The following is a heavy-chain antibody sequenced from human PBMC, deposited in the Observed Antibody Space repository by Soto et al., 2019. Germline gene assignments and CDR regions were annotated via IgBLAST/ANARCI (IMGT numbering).Heavy chain of an antibody. CDR2: ISSSGSTI. V-gene: IGHV3-11*01. Sequence: PGGSLRLSCAASGFTFSDYYMSWIRQAQGKGLEWVSYISSSGSTIYYADSVKGRFTISRDNAKNSLYLQMNSLRAEDTAVYYCARDVLGSQHLCFGELLGDYHYYGMDVWGQGTTVTVSS. D-gene: IGHD3-10*01. J-gene: IGHJ6*02. CDR1: GFTFSDYY. CDR3: ARDVLGSQHLCFGELLGDYHYYGMDV.